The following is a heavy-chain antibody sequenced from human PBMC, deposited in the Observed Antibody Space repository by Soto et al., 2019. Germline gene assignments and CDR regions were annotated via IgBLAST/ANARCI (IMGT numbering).Heavy chain of an antibody. CDR3: ARGPPKALYSSAWHKFFDYYGMDV. V-gene: IGHV1-69*13. J-gene: IGHJ6*02. CDR2: IIPFLGTA. D-gene: IGHD6-25*01. Sequence: GSSVKVSCNASGGTSTTYVVSWVRQAPGQGLEWMGGIIPFLGTANYAQNFQGRITITADEFTTTVHMELNSLRSEDTAVYYCARGPPKALYSSAWHKFFDYYGMDVWGPGTTVTVSS. CDR1: GGTSTTYV.